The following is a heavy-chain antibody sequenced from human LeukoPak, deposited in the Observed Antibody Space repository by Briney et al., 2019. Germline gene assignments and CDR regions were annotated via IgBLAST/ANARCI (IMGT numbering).Heavy chain of an antibody. CDR1: GYTFTGYY. CDR2: INPNSGGT. Sequence: ASVKASCKASGYTFTGYYMHWVRQAPGQGLEWMGWINPNSGGTNYAQKFQGRVTITRDTSISTAYMELSRLRSDDTAVYYCARDRTRTGYSSGWYHDYWGQGTLVTVSS. D-gene: IGHD6-19*01. J-gene: IGHJ4*02. CDR3: ARDRTRTGYSSGWYHDY. V-gene: IGHV1-2*02.